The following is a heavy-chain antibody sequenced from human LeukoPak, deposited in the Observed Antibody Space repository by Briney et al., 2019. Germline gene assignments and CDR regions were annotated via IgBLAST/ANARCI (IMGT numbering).Heavy chain of an antibody. Sequence: SVKVSCKASGGTFSSYAISWVRQAPGQGLEWMGGIIPIFGTANYAQKFQGRVTITADESTSTAYMELSSLRSEDTAVYYCARAFPSDIGTMIVVVRMADYWGQGTLVTVSS. J-gene: IGHJ4*02. CDR3: ARAFPSDIGTMIVVVRMADY. D-gene: IGHD3-22*01. CDR2: IIPIFGTA. CDR1: GGTFSSYA. V-gene: IGHV1-69*01.